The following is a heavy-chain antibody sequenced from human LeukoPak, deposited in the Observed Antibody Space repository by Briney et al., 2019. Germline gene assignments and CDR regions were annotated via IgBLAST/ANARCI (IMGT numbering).Heavy chain of an antibody. CDR1: GGSISSYY. CDR3: ARDSVTTRVFDY. CDR2: IYYSGST. Sequence: TSETLSLTCTVSGGSISSYYWSWIRQPPGKGLERIGYIYYSGSTNYNPSLKSRVTISVDTSKNQFSLKLSSVTAADTAVYYCARDSVTTRVFDYWGQGTLVTVSS. J-gene: IGHJ4*02. D-gene: IGHD4-17*01. V-gene: IGHV4-59*01.